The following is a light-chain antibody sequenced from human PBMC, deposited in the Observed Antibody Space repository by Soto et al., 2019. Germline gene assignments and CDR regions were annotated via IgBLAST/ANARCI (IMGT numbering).Light chain of an antibody. Sequence: EIVLTQSPGTLSLSPGEGATLSCRASESVSSNYLAWYQLKPGQAPRLLIYGTSIRAAGIPDRFSGSGSGTDFTLTISRLEPEDFAVYYCQHYGNTPPSVTFCPGTKVDIK. J-gene: IGKJ3*01. V-gene: IGKV3-20*01. CDR2: GTS. CDR1: ESVSSNY. CDR3: QHYGNTPPSVT.